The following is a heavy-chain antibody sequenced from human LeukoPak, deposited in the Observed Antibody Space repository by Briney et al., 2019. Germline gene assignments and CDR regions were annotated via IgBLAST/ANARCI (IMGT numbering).Heavy chain of an antibody. CDR3: ARHLVEGYTRKWFDL. CDR2: IKEYGSEK. Sequence: PGGSLRLSCVGSGFTFSSYWMSWVRQAPGNGLEWVANIKEYGSEKYYVDSVKGRFTASRDDAKNSLYLQMTSLRAEDTAVYYCARHLVEGYTRKWFDLWGQGTLVTVSS. J-gene: IGHJ5*02. D-gene: IGHD5-12*01. V-gene: IGHV3-7*01. CDR1: GFTFSSYW.